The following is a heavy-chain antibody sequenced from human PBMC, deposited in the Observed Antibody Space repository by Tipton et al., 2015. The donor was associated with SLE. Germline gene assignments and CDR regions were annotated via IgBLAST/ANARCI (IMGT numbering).Heavy chain of an antibody. V-gene: IGHV3-53*05. CDR1: GFTVSSNY. CDR2: IYSGGST. Sequence: SLRLSCAASGFTVSSNYMSWVRQAPGKGLERVSVIYSGGSTYYADSVKGRFTISRDNSKNTLYLQMNSLRAEDTAVYYCARDGYCGGDCYSGAFDIWGQGTMVAVSS. J-gene: IGHJ3*02. D-gene: IGHD2-21*01. CDR3: ARDGYCGGDCYSGAFDI.